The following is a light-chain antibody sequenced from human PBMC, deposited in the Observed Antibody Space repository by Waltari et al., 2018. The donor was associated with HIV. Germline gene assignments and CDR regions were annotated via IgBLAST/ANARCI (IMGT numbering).Light chain of an antibody. CDR3: AVWDDSLRSVL. CDR1: SSNIGSNP. Sequence: QSVLTQPPSASGTPGQRVNISCSGGSSNIGSNPVNWYRQFPGAAPKLLIYTNIQRPSGVPDLFSGAKSGTSASLAISGLQSEDEADFCCAVWDDSLRSVLFGGGTRLTVL. V-gene: IGLV1-44*01. CDR2: TNI. J-gene: IGLJ3*02.